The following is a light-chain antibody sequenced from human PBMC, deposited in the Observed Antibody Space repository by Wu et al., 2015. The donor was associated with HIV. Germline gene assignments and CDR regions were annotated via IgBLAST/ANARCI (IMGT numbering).Light chain of an antibody. CDR1: QSISSW. CDR3: QQYESYPRT. CDR2: KAS. V-gene: IGKV1-5*03. J-gene: IGKJ1*01. Sequence: DIQMTQSPSTLSASVGDRVTITCRASQSISSWLAWYQQKPRKAPKLLIYKASSLESGVPSRFSGSGSGTEFTLTINSLQPDDFATYCCQQYESYPRTFGQGTKVEVK.